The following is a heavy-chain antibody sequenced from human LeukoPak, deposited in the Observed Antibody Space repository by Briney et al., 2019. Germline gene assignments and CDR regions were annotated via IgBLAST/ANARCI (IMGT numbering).Heavy chain of an antibody. CDR3: ATERAEWEPGNSYYFDY. CDR2: IYPGDSDT. Sequence: RGASLQISCKGSGSSFTSYWIGWVRQLPGKGLEWMGIIYPGDSDTRYSPSFQGQVTISADKSISTAYLQWSSLKASDTAMYYCATERAEWEPGNSYYFDYWGQGTLVTVSS. CDR1: GSSFTSYW. J-gene: IGHJ4*02. D-gene: IGHD4-23*01. V-gene: IGHV5-51*01.